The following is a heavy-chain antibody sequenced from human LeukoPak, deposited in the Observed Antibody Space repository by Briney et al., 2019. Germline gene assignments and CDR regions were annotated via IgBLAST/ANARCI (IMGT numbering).Heavy chain of an antibody. V-gene: IGHV3-21*01. CDR3: ARDGLSGSYYAGFDY. D-gene: IGHD1-26*01. Sequence: PGGSLRLSCAASGFTFSSYSMNWVRQAPGKELEWVSSISSSSSYIYYADSVKGRFTISRDNAKNSLYLQMNSLRAEDTAVYYCARDGLSGSYYAGFDYWGQGTLVTVSS. J-gene: IGHJ4*02. CDR2: ISSSSSYI. CDR1: GFTFSSYS.